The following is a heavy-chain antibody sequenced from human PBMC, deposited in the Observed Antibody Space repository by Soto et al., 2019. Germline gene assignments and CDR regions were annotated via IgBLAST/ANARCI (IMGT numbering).Heavy chain of an antibody. J-gene: IGHJ1*01. V-gene: IGHV3-7*05. CDR2: IKEDGSQK. CDR1: GFTFSDYW. Sequence: EVQLVESGGGLVQPGGSLRLSCVASGFTFSDYWMTWVRQAPGKGLEWVANIKEDGSQKYYVDSVKGRFTISRDNAANSLYLQLKYLVAEDTAVYYCATYCSSPSCRSYWGQGTLVTVSS. D-gene: IGHD2-2*01. CDR3: ATYCSSPSCRSY.